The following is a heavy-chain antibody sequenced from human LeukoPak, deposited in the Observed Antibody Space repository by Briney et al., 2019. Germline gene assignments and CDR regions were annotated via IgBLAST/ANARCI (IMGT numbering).Heavy chain of an antibody. J-gene: IGHJ4*02. D-gene: IGHD3-10*01. V-gene: IGHV3-11*01. CDR2: ISSSGSTI. CDR3: ARDLKNVLLWFGESRYFDY. CDR1: GFTFSDYY. Sequence: GGSLRLSCAASGFTFSDYYMSWIRQAPGKGLEWVSYISSSGSTIYYADSVKGRFTISRDNAKNSLYLQMNSLRAEDTAVYYCARDLKNVLLWFGESRYFDYWGQGTLVTVSS.